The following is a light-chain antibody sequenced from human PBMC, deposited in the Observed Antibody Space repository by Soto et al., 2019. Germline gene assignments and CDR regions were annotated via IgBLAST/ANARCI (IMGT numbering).Light chain of an antibody. Sequence: QWVLGRPASVSWSPGESITTSSTGTSSDVGAYTSVSWYQQHPGKAPKLMIYEVSNRPSGVSNRSSGSKSANTASLTISGLQAEDDAHYYCTSYTSDNRSYVFGTGSKVTVL. V-gene: IGLV2-14*01. CDR1: SSDVGAYTS. J-gene: IGLJ1*01. CDR3: TSYTSDNRSYV. CDR2: EVS.